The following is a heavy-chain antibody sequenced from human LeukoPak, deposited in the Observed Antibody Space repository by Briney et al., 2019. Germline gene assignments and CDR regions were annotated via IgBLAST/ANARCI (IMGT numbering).Heavy chain of an antibody. Sequence: GESLKLSCKGSGYSFTSYWIGWVRQMPGKGLEWMGIIYPGDSDTRYSPSFQGQVTISADKSISTAYLQWSSLKASDTAMYYCARHIAAAARIYYYYYMDVWGKGTTVTVSS. CDR3: ARHIAAAARIYYYYYMDV. CDR2: IYPGDSDT. V-gene: IGHV5-51*01. CDR1: GYSFTSYW. D-gene: IGHD6-13*01. J-gene: IGHJ6*03.